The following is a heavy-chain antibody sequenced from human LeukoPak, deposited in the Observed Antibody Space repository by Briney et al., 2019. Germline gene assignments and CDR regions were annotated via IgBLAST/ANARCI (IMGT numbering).Heavy chain of an antibody. CDR3: ARDNYYDSSGYYSFDY. CDR1: GGSFSGYY. V-gene: IGHV4-34*01. CDR2: INHSGST. D-gene: IGHD3-22*01. J-gene: IGHJ4*02. Sequence: TSETLSLTCAVYGGSFSGYYWSWIRQPPGKGLEWIGEINHSGSTNYNPSLKSRVTMSVDTSKNQFSLKLSSVTAADTAVYYCARDNYYDSSGYYSFDYWGQGTLVTVSS.